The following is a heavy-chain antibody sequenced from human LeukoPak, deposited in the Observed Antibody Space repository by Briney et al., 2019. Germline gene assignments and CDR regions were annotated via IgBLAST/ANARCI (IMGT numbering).Heavy chain of an antibody. CDR1: GGTFSSYA. D-gene: IGHD1-7*01. J-gene: IGHJ4*02. CDR2: IIPVFGTA. V-gene: IGHV1-69*13. CDR3: AREYNWNFGDYFDY. Sequence: SVKVSCKASGGTFSSYAISWVRQAPGQGLEWMGGIIPVFGTANYAQKFQGRVTITADESTSTAYMELSSLRSEDTAVYYCAREYNWNFGDYFDYWGQGTLVTVSS.